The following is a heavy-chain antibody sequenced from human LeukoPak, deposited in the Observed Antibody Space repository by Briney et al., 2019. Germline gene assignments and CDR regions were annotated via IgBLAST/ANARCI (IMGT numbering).Heavy chain of an antibody. CDR2: IRYDGSNK. CDR3: AKAADVSNLYCSSTSCYLDY. J-gene: IGHJ4*02. V-gene: IGHV3-30*02. Sequence: GGSLRLSCAASGFTFSSYGMHWVRQAPGKGLEWVAFIRYDGSNKYYADSVKGRFTISRDNSKNTLYLQMNSLRAEDTAVYYCAKAADVSNLYCSSTSCYLDYWGQGTLVTVSS. D-gene: IGHD2-2*01. CDR1: GFTFSSYG.